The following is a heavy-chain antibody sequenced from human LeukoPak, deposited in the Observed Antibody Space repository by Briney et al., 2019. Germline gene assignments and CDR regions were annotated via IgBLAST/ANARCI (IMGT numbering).Heavy chain of an antibody. V-gene: IGHV4-34*01. CDR2: INHSGST. Sequence: SETLSLTCAVYGGSFSGYYWSWIRQPPGKGLEWIGEINHSGSTNYNPSLKSRVTISVDTSKNQFSLKLSSVTAADTAVYYCARGRNVIGFDPWGQGTLVTVSS. D-gene: IGHD3-16*02. J-gene: IGHJ5*02. CDR1: GGSFSGYY. CDR3: ARGRNVIGFDP.